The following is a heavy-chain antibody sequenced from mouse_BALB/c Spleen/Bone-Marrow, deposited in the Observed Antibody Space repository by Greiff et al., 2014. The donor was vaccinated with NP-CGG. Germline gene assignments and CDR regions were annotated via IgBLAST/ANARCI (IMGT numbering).Heavy chain of an antibody. D-gene: IGHD2-3*01. CDR2: IIPYNDGT. CDR1: GYTFTSYV. V-gene: IGHV1-14*01. Sequence: VQLKHSGPELVKPGTSVKMSCKASGYTFTSYVMHWVKQKPGQGLEWIGYIIPYNDGTKYNEKFKGKATLTSDKSSRTAYMELTSLTSEDSAIYFCASHDGDYVGWYFDVWGAGTPVTVSS. J-gene: IGHJ1*01. CDR3: ASHDGDYVGWYFDV.